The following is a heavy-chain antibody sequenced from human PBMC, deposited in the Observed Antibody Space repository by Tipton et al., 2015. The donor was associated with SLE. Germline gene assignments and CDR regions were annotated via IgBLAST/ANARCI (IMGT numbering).Heavy chain of an antibody. V-gene: IGHV3-21*03. Sequence: SLRLSCAASRFTFSSYAMNWARQAPGKGLEWVSSISSSSSYIYYADSVKGRFTISRDNAKNSLYLQMNSLRAEDTAVYYCARAYAVDAFDIWGQGTMVTVSS. D-gene: IGHD2-2*01. CDR1: RFTFSSYA. CDR2: ISSSSSYI. J-gene: IGHJ3*02. CDR3: ARAYAVDAFDI.